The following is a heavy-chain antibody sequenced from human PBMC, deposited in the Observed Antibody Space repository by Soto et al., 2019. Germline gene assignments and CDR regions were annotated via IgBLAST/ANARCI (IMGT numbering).Heavy chain of an antibody. CDR1: GGTFGSYA. CDR3: ARDRQWSSSGWQYFDY. J-gene: IGHJ4*02. Sequence: QVQRVQSGAEVKKPGSSVRVSCKASGGTFGSYAISWVRQAPGQGLEWMGGIIPIFGTANYAQKFQGRVTITADESTSTAYMELSSLRSEDTAVYYCARDRQWSSSGWQYFDYWGQGTLVTVSS. V-gene: IGHV1-69*01. D-gene: IGHD6-19*01. CDR2: IIPIFGTA.